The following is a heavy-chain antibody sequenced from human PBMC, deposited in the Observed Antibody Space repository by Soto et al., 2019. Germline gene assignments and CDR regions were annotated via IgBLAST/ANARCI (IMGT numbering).Heavy chain of an antibody. CDR2: IFSSEHF. Sequence: QVQLQESGPGLVQPSETLSLTCAGVYFGTYYWGWIRQPPGKGLEWLGYIFSSEHFKYNPSLKSRLTIPVAPSKTHVSLRLTSVTAADTAVYYCAREGGGYRFDRWGQGSLVTVSS. CDR1: VYFGTYY. CDR3: AREGGGYRFDR. V-gene: IGHV4-4*08. J-gene: IGHJ5*02. D-gene: IGHD3-16*02.